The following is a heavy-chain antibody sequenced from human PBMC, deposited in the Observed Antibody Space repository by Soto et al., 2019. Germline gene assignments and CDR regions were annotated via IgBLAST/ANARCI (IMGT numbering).Heavy chain of an antibody. CDR1: GFTFSSYG. Sequence: GVSLRLSCAASGFTFSSYGMHWVRQAPGKGLEWVAVISYDGSNKYYADSVKGRFTISRDNSKNTLYLQMNSLRAEDTAVYYCAATYYYGMDVWGQGTTVTVSS. CDR2: ISYDGSNK. V-gene: IGHV3-30*03. CDR3: AATYYYGMDV. D-gene: IGHD2-15*01. J-gene: IGHJ6*02.